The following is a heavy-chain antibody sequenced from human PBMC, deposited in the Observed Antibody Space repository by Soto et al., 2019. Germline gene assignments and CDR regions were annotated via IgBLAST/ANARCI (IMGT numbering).Heavy chain of an antibody. J-gene: IGHJ6*02. CDR2: IYHSGST. V-gene: IGHV4-4*02. CDR3: AREDVIFVVVEYYYCHVKYV. CDR1: DGSISSSNW. D-gene: IGHD3-3*01. Sequence: SETLSLTCAVSDGSISSSNWWSWVRQPPGKGLEWIGEIYHSGSTNYNPSLKSRVTISVDKSKNQFSLKLSSVTAADTAVYFCAREDVIFVVVEYYYCHVKYVCAQGSSVPGSS.